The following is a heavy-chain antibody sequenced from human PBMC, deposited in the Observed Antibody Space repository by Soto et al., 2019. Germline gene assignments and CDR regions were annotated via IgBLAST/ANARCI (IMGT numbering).Heavy chain of an antibody. V-gene: IGHV1-69*13. D-gene: IGHD3-22*01. J-gene: IGHJ6*02. CDR1: GGTFSSYA. Sequence: SVKVSCKASGGTFSSYAISWVRQAPGQGLEWMGGIIPIFGTANYAQKFQGRVTITADESTSTAYMELSSLRSEDTAVYYCARSPYDSSGYYYYYGMDVWGQGTTVTVSS. CDR2: IIPIFGTA. CDR3: ARSPYDSSGYYYYYGMDV.